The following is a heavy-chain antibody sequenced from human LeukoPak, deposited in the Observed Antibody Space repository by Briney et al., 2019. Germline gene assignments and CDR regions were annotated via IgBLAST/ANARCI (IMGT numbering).Heavy chain of an antibody. CDR3: ARGPPYSDGSESYYNSRKSWFDP. CDR2: MNPNSGNT. J-gene: IGHJ5*02. CDR1: GYTFTSYD. Sequence: ASVKVSCKASGYTFTSYDINWVRQATGQGLEWMGWMNPNSGNTGYAQKFQGRVTMTRNTSINTAYMELTSLRSEDTAVYYCARGPPYSDGSESYYNSRKSWFDPWGQGTLVTVSS. D-gene: IGHD3-10*01. V-gene: IGHV1-8*01.